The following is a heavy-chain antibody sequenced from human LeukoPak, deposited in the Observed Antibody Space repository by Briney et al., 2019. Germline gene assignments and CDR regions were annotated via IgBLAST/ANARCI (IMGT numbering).Heavy chain of an antibody. CDR3: ARALAYYGSGSYPFDY. V-gene: IGHV1-18*01. D-gene: IGHD3-10*01. J-gene: IGHJ4*02. Sequence: GASVKVSCKASGYTFTSYGIIWVRQAPGQGLEWMGWISAYNGNTNYAQKLQGRVTMTTDTSTSTAYMELRSLRSDDTAVYYCARALAYYGSGSYPFDYWGQGTLVTVSS. CDR1: GYTFTSYG. CDR2: ISAYNGNT.